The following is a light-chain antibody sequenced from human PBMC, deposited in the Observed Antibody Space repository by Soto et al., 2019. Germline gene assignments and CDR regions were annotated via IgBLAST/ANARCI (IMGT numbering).Light chain of an antibody. J-gene: IGKJ1*01. CDR1: QSVSSS. Sequence: EIVMTQSPATLSVSPGERATLSCRASQSVSSSLAWYQQKPGQAPRLLIYGASTRATGIPARFSGSGSETAFTLTISSLQSDDSAVYYCQQYNNWWTFGQGTKVEIK. V-gene: IGKV3-15*01. CDR3: QQYNNWWT. CDR2: GAS.